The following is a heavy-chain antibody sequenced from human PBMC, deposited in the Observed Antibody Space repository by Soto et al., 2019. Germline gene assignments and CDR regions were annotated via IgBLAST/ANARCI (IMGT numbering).Heavy chain of an antibody. CDR2: INPSGGST. J-gene: IGHJ5*02. V-gene: IGHV1-46*03. CDR1: GYTFTSYY. D-gene: IGHD3-3*01. CDR3: ARDGDMYYDFWSGYYTAGGWFDP. Sequence: QVQLVQSGAEVKKPGASVKVSCKASGYTFTSYYMHWVRQAPGQGLEWMGIINPSGGSTSYAQKFHGRVTMTRDTATSTVYMELSSLRSEDTAVYYCARDGDMYYDFWSGYYTAGGWFDPWGQGTLVTVSS.